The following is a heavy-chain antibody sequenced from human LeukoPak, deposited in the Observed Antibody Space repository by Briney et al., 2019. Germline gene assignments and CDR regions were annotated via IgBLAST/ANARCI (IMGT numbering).Heavy chain of an antibody. J-gene: IGHJ4*02. CDR3: AKEGRSLQTY. D-gene: IGHD5-24*01. V-gene: IGHV3-7*03. CDR1: GFTFSSYW. Sequence: GGSLRLSCAASGFTFSSYWMTWVRQAPGKGLEWVANMNLDGTETYYVDSVKGRFTISRDDAKNSLYLQMNSLRVEDTAVYYCAKEGRSLQTYWGQGTLVTVSS. CDR2: MNLDGTET.